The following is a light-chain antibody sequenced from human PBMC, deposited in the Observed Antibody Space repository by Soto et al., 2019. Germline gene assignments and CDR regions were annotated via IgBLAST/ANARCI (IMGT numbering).Light chain of an antibody. V-gene: IGKV3-15*01. CDR1: QSVRTN. CDR3: QQCNNWPFS. Sequence: EVMMTQFPATVSVTAGERVSLSCGASQSVRTNLAWYQQRPGQAPRLLIHYASTRATGVPARFSGSGAGTEFTLTISGLQSEDFALYFCQQCNNWPFSFGQGTRLEIK. CDR2: YAS. J-gene: IGKJ5*01.